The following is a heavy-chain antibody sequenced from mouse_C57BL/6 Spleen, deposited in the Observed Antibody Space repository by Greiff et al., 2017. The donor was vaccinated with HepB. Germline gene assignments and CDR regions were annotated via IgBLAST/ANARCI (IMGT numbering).Heavy chain of an antibody. J-gene: IGHJ4*01. Sequence: VQLKESGPGLVKPSQSLSLTCSVTGYSITSGYYWNWIRQFPGNKLEWMGYISYDGSNNYNPSLKNRISITRDTSKNQFFLKLNSVTTEDTATYYCARGFELGGAMDYWGQGTSVTVSS. CDR2: ISYDGSN. V-gene: IGHV3-6*01. CDR3: ARGFELGGAMDY. CDR1: GYSITSGYY.